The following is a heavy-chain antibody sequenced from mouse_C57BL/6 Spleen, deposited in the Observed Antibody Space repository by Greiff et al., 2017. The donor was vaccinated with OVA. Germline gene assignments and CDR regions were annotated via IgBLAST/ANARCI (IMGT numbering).Heavy chain of an antibody. Sequence: EVQGVESGGGLVKPGGSLKLSCAASGFTFSSYAMSWVRQTPEKRLEWVATISDGGSYTYYPDNVKGRFTISRDNAKNNLYLQMSHLKSEDTAMYYCARDLYYGSPYYAMDYWGQGTSVTVSS. V-gene: IGHV5-4*01. D-gene: IGHD1-1*01. J-gene: IGHJ4*01. CDR3: ARDLYYGSPYYAMDY. CDR1: GFTFSSYA. CDR2: ISDGGSYT.